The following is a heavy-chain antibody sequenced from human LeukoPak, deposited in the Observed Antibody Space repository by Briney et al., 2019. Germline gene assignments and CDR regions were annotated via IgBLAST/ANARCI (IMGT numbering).Heavy chain of an antibody. D-gene: IGHD3-9*01. CDR1: GFTFSTYW. Sequence: GGSLRLSCAASGFTFSTYWMHWVRQAPGKGLVWVSRINSDGSSTSYADSVKGRFSISRDNAKNTLYLQMNSLRTEDTAVYYCARAQYYDSSTAGGMDVWGQGTTVTVSS. V-gene: IGHV3-74*01. CDR2: INSDGSST. CDR3: ARAQYYDSSTAGGMDV. J-gene: IGHJ6*02.